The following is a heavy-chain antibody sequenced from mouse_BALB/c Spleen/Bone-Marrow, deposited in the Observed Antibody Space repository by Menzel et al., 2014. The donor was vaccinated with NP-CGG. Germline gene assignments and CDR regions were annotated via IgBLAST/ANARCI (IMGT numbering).Heavy chain of an antibody. Sequence: VQLQQSGAELMKPGDSVKISCKATGYTFSSYWIEWVKQRPGHGLEWIGENLPGSGSTNYNEKFKGKATFTADTSSNTAYMQLSSLTSEDSAVYYCAREDRLWYFDVWGAGTTVTVSS. CDR3: AREDRLWYFDV. CDR2: NLPGSGST. V-gene: IGHV1-9*01. J-gene: IGHJ1*01. CDR1: GYTFSSYW.